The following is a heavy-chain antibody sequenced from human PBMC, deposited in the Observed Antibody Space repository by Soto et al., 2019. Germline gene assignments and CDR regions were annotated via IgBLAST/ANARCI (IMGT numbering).Heavy chain of an antibody. D-gene: IGHD2-21*01. V-gene: IGHV2-26*02. Sequence: FGPTLVNPTETLTLTCTVSGFSLNNPKMGVTWIRQPPGKALEWLAHIFSDDEKSYSPSLKRTLTISKDTSKSQVVLTMTHMAPVDTATYYCARVFTGLDCCDQGALVTVAS. J-gene: IGHJ4*02. CDR1: GFSLNNPKMG. CDR3: ARVFTGLDC. CDR2: IFSDDEK.